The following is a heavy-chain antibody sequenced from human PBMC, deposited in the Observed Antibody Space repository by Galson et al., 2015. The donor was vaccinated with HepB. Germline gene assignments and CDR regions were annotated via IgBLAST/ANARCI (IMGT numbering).Heavy chain of an antibody. Sequence: ETLSLTCTVSGGSISNNIYYWGRIRQPPGRGLEWIGSVSHSGSANYNPSLKSRVPISVDTSRDQFSLKVNSVTAADTAVYYCAGQFACSITSGFHPNWFDPWGQGTLVTVSS. CDR3: AGQFACSITSGFHPNWFDP. D-gene: IGHD2-2*01. J-gene: IGHJ5*02. CDR1: GGSISNNIYY. V-gene: IGHV4-39*01. CDR2: VSHSGSA.